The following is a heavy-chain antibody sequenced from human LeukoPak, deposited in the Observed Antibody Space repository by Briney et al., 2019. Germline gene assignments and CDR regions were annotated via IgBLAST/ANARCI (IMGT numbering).Heavy chain of an antibody. J-gene: IGHJ4*02. D-gene: IGHD3-22*01. CDR2: ISGYNGNT. CDR1: GYTFTTYN. CDR3: ARAPQYYYDSSGYYDY. Sequence: ASVKVSCKASGYTFTTYNINWVRQAPGQGLEWMGWISGYNGNTNYAQKLQGRVTMTTDTSTSTAYMELRSLRSDDTAVYYCARAPQYYYDSSGYYDYWGQGTLVTVSS. V-gene: IGHV1-18*01.